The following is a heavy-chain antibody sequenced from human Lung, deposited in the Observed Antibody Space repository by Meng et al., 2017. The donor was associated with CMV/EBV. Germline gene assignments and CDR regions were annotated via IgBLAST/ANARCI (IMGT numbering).Heavy chain of an antibody. CDR1: GFSFNTYT. D-gene: IGHD2-2*02. V-gene: IGHV3-21*01. Sequence: GESXKISCAASGFSFNTYTLNWVRQAPGKGLEWVSSVSDGGDYVYYADSVKGRFTISRDNARNSLFLQMNSLRAEDTAVYYCARDLGYCSRTSCYMFYFDYWXQGTXVTVSS. J-gene: IGHJ4*02. CDR3: ARDLGYCSRTSCYMFYFDY. CDR2: VSDGGDYV.